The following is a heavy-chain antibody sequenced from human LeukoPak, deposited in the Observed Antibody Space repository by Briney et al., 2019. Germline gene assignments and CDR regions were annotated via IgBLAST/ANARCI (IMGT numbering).Heavy chain of an antibody. V-gene: IGHV6-1*01. D-gene: IGHD1-1*01. J-gene: IGHJ4*02. CDR1: GDSVSSNIVT. Sequence: SQTLSLTCAISGDSVSSNIVTWNWIRQSPSRGLEWLGRAYYRSKWYNDYVVSVKSRITINPDTSRNQFSLQLNSVTPEDSAMYYCARAGSGGAFDSWGQGTLVTVSS. CDR2: AYYRSKWYN. CDR3: ARAGSGGAFDS.